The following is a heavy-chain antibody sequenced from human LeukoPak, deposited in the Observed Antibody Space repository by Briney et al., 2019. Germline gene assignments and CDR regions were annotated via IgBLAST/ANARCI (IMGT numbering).Heavy chain of an antibody. V-gene: IGHV3-23*01. CDR3: AKDQDIVVVVAANLN. CDR1: GFTFSNAW. CDR2: ISGSGGST. D-gene: IGHD2-15*01. J-gene: IGHJ4*02. Sequence: GGALRLSCAASGFTFSNAWMSWVRQAPGEGVEWGSAISGSGGSTYYADSVKGRFTISRDNSKNTLYLQMNSLRAEDTAVYYCAKDQDIVVVVAANLNWGQGTLVTVSS.